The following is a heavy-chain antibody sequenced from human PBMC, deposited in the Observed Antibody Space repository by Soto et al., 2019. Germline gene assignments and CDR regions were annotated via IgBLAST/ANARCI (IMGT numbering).Heavy chain of an antibody. CDR3: STTLRYFDSPILRYLDY. CDR2: IIPIFGTA. J-gene: IGHJ4*02. Sequence: QVQLVQSGAEVKKPGSSVKVSCKASGGTFSSYAISWVRQAPGQGREWMGGIIPIFGTANYAQKFQGRVTITADESKSTAYMELSSLRSEDTAVYYCSTTLRYFDSPILRYLDYWGQGTLVTVSS. V-gene: IGHV1-69*01. CDR1: GGTFSSYA. D-gene: IGHD3-9*01.